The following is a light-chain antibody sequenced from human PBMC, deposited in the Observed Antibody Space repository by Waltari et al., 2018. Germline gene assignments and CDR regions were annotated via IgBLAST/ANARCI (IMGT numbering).Light chain of an antibody. J-gene: IGLJ3*02. CDR3: AAWDDSLSVWV. V-gene: IGLV1-36*01. Sequence: QSVLTQPPSVSEAPRQRVTISCSGSSSNIGNNAVTWYQQLPGKAPKLLIYYDDLLPSGVSDRFSGSKSGTSASLAISGLQSEDEADYYCAAWDDSLSVWVFGGGTKLTVL. CDR2: YDD. CDR1: SSNIGNNA.